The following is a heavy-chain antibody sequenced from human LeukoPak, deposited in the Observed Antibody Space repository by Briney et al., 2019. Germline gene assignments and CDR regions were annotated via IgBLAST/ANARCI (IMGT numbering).Heavy chain of an antibody. CDR3: ARFKLSSGYDPFDY. CDR2: IYSGGST. CDR1: GFTVSSNY. J-gene: IGHJ4*02. Sequence: GGSLRLSCAASGFTVSSNYMSWVRQAPGKGLEWVSIIYSGGSTFYADSVKGRFTISRDNSKNTLYLQMNSLRAEDTAVYYCARFKLSSGYDPFDYWGQGTLVTVSS. V-gene: IGHV3-53*01. D-gene: IGHD5-12*01.